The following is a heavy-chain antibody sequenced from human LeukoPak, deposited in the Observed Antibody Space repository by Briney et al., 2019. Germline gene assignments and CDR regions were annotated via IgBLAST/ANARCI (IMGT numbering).Heavy chain of an antibody. D-gene: IGHD3-10*01. V-gene: IGHV1-2*02. CDR1: GYAFTDYY. Sequence: ASVKVSCKASGYAFTDYYIHWVRQAPGQGLEWMGWMNPNNGVTNYAQRFQGRVSLTRDTSITTAYMELTNLRSDDTAMYYCAREGSTLLDTNWLDPWGQGTLVIVSS. J-gene: IGHJ5*02. CDR3: AREGSTLLDTNWLDP. CDR2: MNPNNGVT.